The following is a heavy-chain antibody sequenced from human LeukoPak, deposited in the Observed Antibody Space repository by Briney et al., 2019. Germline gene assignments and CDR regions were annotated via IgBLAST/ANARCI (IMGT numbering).Heavy chain of an antibody. V-gene: IGHV4-59*12. J-gene: IGHJ6*02. CDR1: GGSISSYY. CDR2: IYYSGST. CDR3: ARAAGYCSSTSCSNYYYYGMDV. D-gene: IGHD2-2*01. Sequence: PSETLSLTCTVSGGSISSYYWSWIRQPPGKGLEWIGYIYYSGSTNYNPSLKSRVTISVDTSKNQFSLKLSSVTAADTAVYYCARAAGYCSSTSCSNYYYYGMDVWGQGTTVTVSS.